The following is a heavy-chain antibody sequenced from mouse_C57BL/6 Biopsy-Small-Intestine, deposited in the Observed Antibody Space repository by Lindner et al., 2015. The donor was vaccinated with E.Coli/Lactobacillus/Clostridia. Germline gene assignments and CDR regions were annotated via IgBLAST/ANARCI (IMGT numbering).Heavy chain of an antibody. CDR2: IDPYNGAT. CDR1: GYSFTGYN. J-gene: IGHJ2*01. Sequence: VQLQESGPELVKPGASVKLSYKASGYSFTGYNMHWVKQSHGKSLEWIGYIDPYNGATSYNQKFMGKATLTVDKSSSTAYMQLNSLTSEDSAVYYCARSKGYDYPDYWGQGTTLTVSS. D-gene: IGHD2-4*01. CDR3: ARSKGYDYPDY. V-gene: IGHV1S135*01.